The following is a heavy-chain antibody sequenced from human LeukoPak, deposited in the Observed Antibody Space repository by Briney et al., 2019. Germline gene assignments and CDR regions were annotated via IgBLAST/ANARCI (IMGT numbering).Heavy chain of an antibody. CDR3: ARGIVVVAAIGRDDAFDI. CDR1: GYSFTSYW. D-gene: IGHD2-15*01. Sequence: GESLKISCKGAGYSFTSYWIGWVRQMPGKGLVWMGIIYPGDSDTRYSPSFQGQVTIPADQSSRTAYQQWSSLKASDTAVYYCARGIVVVAAIGRDDAFDIWGQGTMVTVSS. J-gene: IGHJ3*02. V-gene: IGHV5-51*01. CDR2: IYPGDSDT.